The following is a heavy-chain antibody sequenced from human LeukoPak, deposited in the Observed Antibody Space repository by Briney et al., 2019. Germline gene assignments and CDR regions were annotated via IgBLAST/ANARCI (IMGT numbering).Heavy chain of an antibody. Sequence: ASVKVSCKASGYTFTSYYMHWVRQAPGQGLEWMGIINPSGGSTSYAQKFQGRVTITADKSTSTSYMELSSLRPEDTAVYYCARSSVVTAMVHLEYWGQGTLVTVSS. CDR3: ARSSVVTAMVHLEY. V-gene: IGHV1-46*01. D-gene: IGHD2-21*02. J-gene: IGHJ4*02. CDR1: GYTFTSYY. CDR2: INPSGGST.